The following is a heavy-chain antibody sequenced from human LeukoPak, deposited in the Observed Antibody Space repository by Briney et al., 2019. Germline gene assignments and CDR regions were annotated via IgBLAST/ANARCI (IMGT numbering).Heavy chain of an antibody. CDR2: IIPIFGTA. J-gene: IGHJ4*02. Sequence: AASVKVSCKASGGTFSSYAISWVRQAPGQGLEWMGGIIPIFGTANYAQRFQGRVTITADASTTTAYMARSSLRSEDTAVYYCARDLRCSSTSCYTDGDGYWGQGTLVTVSS. D-gene: IGHD2-2*02. V-gene: IGHV1-69*13. CDR3: ARDLRCSSTSCYTDGDGY. CDR1: GGTFSSYA.